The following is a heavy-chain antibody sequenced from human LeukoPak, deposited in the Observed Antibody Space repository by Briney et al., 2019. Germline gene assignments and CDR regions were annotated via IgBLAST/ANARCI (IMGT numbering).Heavy chain of an antibody. Sequence: SETLSLTCTVSGGSISSSSYYWGWIRQPPGKGLEWIGSIYYSGSTYYNPSLKSRLTISVDTSKNQFSLKLSSVTAADTAIYYCARGQDYVWGSPITWGQGTLVTVSS. CDR1: GGSISSSSYY. V-gene: IGHV4-39*07. CDR2: IYYSGST. J-gene: IGHJ5*02. D-gene: IGHD3-16*01. CDR3: ARGQDYVWGSPIT.